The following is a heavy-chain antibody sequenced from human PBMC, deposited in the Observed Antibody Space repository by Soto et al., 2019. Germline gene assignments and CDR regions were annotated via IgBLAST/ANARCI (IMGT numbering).Heavy chain of an antibody. CDR2: IYYSGST. Sequence: SETLSLTCTVSGGSISSYYWSWIRQPPGKGLEWIGYIYYSGSTNYNPSLKSRVTISVDTSKNQFSLKLSSVTAADTAVYYCARGGPYCSGGSCSFGWFDPWGQGTLVTVSS. CDR3: ARGGPYCSGGSCSFGWFDP. V-gene: IGHV4-59*01. D-gene: IGHD2-15*01. CDR1: GGSISSYY. J-gene: IGHJ5*02.